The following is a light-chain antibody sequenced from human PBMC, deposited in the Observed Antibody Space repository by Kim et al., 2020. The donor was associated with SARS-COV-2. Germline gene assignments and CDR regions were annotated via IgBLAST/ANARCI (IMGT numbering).Light chain of an antibody. CDR3: QQRSNWPT. CDR2: DAS. CDR1: QSVSSY. J-gene: IGKJ1*01. Sequence: SLSPGERATLSCRASQSVSSYLAWYQQKPGQAPRLLIYDASNRATGIPARFSGSGSGTDFTLTISSLEPEDFAFYYCQQRSNWPTFGQGTKVEIK. V-gene: IGKV3-11*01.